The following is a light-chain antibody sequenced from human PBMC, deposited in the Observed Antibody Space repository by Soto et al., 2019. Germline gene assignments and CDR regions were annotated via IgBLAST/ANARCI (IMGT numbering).Light chain of an antibody. CDR2: MND. CDR3: AAWDASLSGHV. V-gene: IGLV1-47*01. CDR1: SSNIGRNY. Sequence: QSVLTQPPSASETPGQRVIMSCSGSSSNIGRNYVYWYQQVPGTAPKLLIYMNDQRPSGVPDRFSGAKSGTTASLAISGLRSEDEADYYCAAWDASLSGHVFGTGTKLTVL. J-gene: IGLJ1*01.